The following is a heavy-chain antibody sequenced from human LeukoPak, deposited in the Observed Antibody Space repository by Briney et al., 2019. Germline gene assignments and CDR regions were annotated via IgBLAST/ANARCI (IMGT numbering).Heavy chain of an antibody. D-gene: IGHD2-21*02. V-gene: IGHV4-4*07. CDR3: ARYRPGSVVTVYDAFDI. CDR2: IYTSGST. CDR1: GGSISSYY. Sequence: SETLSLTCTVSGGSISSYYWSWIRQPAGKGLEWIGRIYTSGSTNYNPSLKSRVTMSVDTSKNQFSLKLSSVTAADTAGYYCARYRPGSVVTVYDAFDIWGQGTMVTVPS. J-gene: IGHJ3*02.